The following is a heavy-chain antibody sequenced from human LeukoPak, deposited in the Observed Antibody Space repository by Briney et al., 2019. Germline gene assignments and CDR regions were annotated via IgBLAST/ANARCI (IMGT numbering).Heavy chain of an antibody. V-gene: IGHV3-7*01. J-gene: IGHJ6*03. CDR2: IKEDGSEK. CDR3: ARGGEYSSGWYLYYYYMDV. CDR1: GFTFSSYW. Sequence: PGGSLRLSCAASGFTFSSYWMSWVRQAPGKGLEWVANIKEDGSEKYYVDSVKGRFTISRDNAKNSLYLQMNSLRVEDTAVYYCARGGEYSSGWYLYYYYMDVWGKGTTVTVSS. D-gene: IGHD6-19*01.